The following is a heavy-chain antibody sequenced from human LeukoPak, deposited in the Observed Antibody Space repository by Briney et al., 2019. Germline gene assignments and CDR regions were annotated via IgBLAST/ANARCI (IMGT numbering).Heavy chain of an antibody. CDR1: GFTFSNSW. CDR2: INTDGSSI. Sequence: PGGSLRLSCAASGFTFSNSWMYWVRQAPGKGLVWVSRINTDGSSITYADSVKGRFTISRDNARSTLYLQMNSLRADDTAVYYCAKDRRPRYCSSTSCSLDYWGQGTLVTVSS. D-gene: IGHD2-2*01. J-gene: IGHJ4*02. CDR3: AKDRRPRYCSSTSCSLDY. V-gene: IGHV3-74*01.